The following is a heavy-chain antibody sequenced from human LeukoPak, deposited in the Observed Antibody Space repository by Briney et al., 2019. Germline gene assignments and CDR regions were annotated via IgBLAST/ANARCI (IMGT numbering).Heavy chain of an antibody. Sequence: GGSLRLSCAASGFTFSTYSMNWVRQAPGKGLEWVSSISSSGTYIYYANPVKGRFTITRDNAKNSLYLQMNSLRAGDTAVYHCARDQSDYGGKSGAHWGQGTPVTVSS. CDR1: GFTFSTYS. V-gene: IGHV3-21*01. D-gene: IGHD4-17*01. J-gene: IGHJ4*02. CDR3: ARDQSDYGGKSGAH. CDR2: ISSSGTYI.